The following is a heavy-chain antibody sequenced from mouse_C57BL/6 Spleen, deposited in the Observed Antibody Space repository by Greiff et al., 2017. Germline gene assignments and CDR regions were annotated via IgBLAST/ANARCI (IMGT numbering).Heavy chain of an antibody. CDR1: GYSFTGYY. CDR2: INPSTGGT. CDR3: ARGAGYYVYWYFDV. V-gene: IGHV1-42*01. J-gene: IGHJ1*03. D-gene: IGHD2-3*01. Sequence: VQLQQSGPELVKPGASVKISCKASGYSFTGYYMNWVKQSPEKSLEWIGEINPSTGGTTYNQKFKAKATLTVDKSSSTAYMQLKSLTSEDSAVYYCARGAGYYVYWYFDVWGTGTTVTVSS.